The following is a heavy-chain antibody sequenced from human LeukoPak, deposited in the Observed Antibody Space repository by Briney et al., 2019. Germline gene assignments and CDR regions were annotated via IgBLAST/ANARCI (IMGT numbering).Heavy chain of an antibody. CDR3: ARDGVVVAAIDY. J-gene: IGHJ4*02. CDR2: ISTSSRSI. D-gene: IGHD2-15*01. CDR1: GFTFSNYS. Sequence: GGSLRLSCAASGFTFSNYSMNWVRQAPGKGLEWVSYISTSSRSIYYADSVKGRFTISRDNAKNSLYLQMNSLRAEDTAVYYCARDGVVVAAIDYWGQGTLVTVSS. V-gene: IGHV3-48*01.